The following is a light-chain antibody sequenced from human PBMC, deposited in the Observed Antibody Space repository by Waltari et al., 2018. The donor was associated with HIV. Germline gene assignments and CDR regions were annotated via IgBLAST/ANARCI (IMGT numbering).Light chain of an antibody. V-gene: IGLV1-40*01. Sequence: QSVLTQPPSVSGAPVQRVTISCTGSSSNIGAGYDVHWYQQLPGTPPKLLIYGDIHPPSGVPYGSAGFKSGSPASLSISGLQAEDESDYYCQSYDISLSGVVFGGGTKLTVL. CDR1: SSNIGAGYD. CDR3: QSYDISLSGVV. CDR2: GDI. J-gene: IGLJ2*01.